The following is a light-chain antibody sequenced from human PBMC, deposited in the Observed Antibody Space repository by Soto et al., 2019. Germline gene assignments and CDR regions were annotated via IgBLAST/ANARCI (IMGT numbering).Light chain of an antibody. Sequence: EIALTQSPATLSFSPGERATLSCRASQSVSSYLAWYQQKPGQAPRLLIYDTSNRATGIPARFSGSGSGTDFTLTISSLEPEDFAVYYCQQRSNWPWTFGGGTKVEIK. J-gene: IGKJ4*01. CDR2: DTS. CDR1: QSVSSY. CDR3: QQRSNWPWT. V-gene: IGKV3-11*01.